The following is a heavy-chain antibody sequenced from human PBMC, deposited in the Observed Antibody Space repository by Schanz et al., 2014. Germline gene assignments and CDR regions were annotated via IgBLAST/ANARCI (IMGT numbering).Heavy chain of an antibody. CDR1: GFTFSSYA. CDR2: ISGGGGTT. V-gene: IGHV3-23*01. D-gene: IGHD1-1*01. CDR3: ARDRRNADLDY. J-gene: IGHJ4*02. Sequence: EVQLLESGGGLVQPGGSLRLSCAASGFTFSSYAMSWVRQAPGKGLEWVSAISGGGGTTYYADSVKGRFTISRDNAKNSLYLEMNSLRAEDTALYYCARDRRNADLDYWGQGTLVTGSS.